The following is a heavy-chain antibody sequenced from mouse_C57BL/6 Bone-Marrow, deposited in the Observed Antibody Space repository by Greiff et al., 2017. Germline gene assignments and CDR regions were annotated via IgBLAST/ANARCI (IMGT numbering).Heavy chain of an antibody. Sequence: EVMLVESGGGLVKPGGSLKLSCAASGFTFSDYAMHWVRQAPEKGLEWVAYISSGSSTIYYADTVKGRFTISRDNAKNTLFLQMTSLRSEDTAMXYGARRGIAYWGQGTLVTVSA. CDR1: GFTFSDYA. V-gene: IGHV5-17*01. CDR2: ISSGSSTI. J-gene: IGHJ3*01. CDR3: ARRGIAY.